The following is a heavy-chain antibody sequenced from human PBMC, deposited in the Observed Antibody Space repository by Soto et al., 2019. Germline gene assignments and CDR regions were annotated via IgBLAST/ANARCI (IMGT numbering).Heavy chain of an antibody. CDR3: ARAPSYYGSARYYFDY. CDR2: ISSSGGSA. D-gene: IGHD3-10*01. Sequence: GSLRLSCAASGFTFSAYSMPWVRQAPGRGLEYVSAISSSGGSAYYANSVKGRFTISRDNSKNTLFLQMGSLRAEDMAVYYCARAPSYYGSARYYFDYWGQGALVTVSS. J-gene: IGHJ4*02. V-gene: IGHV3-64*01. CDR1: GFTFSAYS.